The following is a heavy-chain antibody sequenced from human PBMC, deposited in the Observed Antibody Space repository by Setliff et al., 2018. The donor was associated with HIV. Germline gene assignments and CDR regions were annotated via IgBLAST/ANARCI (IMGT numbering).Heavy chain of an antibody. Sequence: TLSLTCGVYGYSFTGYYWSWIRQFPGKGLEWIGEINHGGSTNYSPSLKSRVTISVDTSKNQFSLKMNSMTAADTAVYYCARGPWSDGSGSRTPYDYWGQGILVTVSS. V-gene: IGHV4-34*01. D-gene: IGHD3-10*01. CDR2: INHGGST. J-gene: IGHJ4*02. CDR3: ARGPWSDGSGSRTPYDY. CDR1: GYSFTGYY.